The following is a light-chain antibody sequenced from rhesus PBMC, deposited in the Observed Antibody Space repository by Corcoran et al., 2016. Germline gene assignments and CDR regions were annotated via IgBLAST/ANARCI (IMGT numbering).Light chain of an antibody. Sequence: DIQMTQSPSSLSASVGDTVTITCRASQSIRSWLAWYQQKPGKAPNLMIYKASSLQSGVPARCSGSGSGTVVILTIGSLQSEDFATYCCLQFNSDASNFGQWTKVEIK. CDR3: LQFNSDASN. J-gene: IGKJ2*01. CDR1: QSIRSW. CDR2: KAS. V-gene: IGKV1-22*01.